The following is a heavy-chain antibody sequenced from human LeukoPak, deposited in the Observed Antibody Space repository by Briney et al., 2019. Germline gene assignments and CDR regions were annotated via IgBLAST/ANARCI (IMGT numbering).Heavy chain of an antibody. CDR1: GFTFSSYG. J-gene: IGHJ6*03. V-gene: IGHV3-48*01. CDR3: ARFAAGGSYYYYMDV. D-gene: IGHD6-25*01. Sequence: GGSLRLSCAASGFTFSSYGMHWVRQAPGKGLEWVSNIGTSSTTIYYADSVKGRFTISRDNAKNSLYLQMNSLRADDTAVYYCARFAAGGSYYYYMDVWGKGTTVTVSS. CDR2: IGTSSTTI.